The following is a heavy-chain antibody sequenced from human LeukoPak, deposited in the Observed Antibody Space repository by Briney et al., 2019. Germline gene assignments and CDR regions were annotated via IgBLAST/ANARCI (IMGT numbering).Heavy chain of an antibody. CDR1: GGSISSSGYY. Sequence: SETLSLTCTVSGGSISSSGYYWGWIRQPPGKGLEWIGIISYSGSTYYNPSLKSRVTMSVNTSRNQFSLELRSVTAADTAVYYCASLYNYYDSSGYISRYFDLWGRGTLVTVSS. J-gene: IGHJ2*01. V-gene: IGHV4-39*07. CDR2: ISYSGST. CDR3: ASLYNYYDSSGYISRYFDL. D-gene: IGHD3-22*01.